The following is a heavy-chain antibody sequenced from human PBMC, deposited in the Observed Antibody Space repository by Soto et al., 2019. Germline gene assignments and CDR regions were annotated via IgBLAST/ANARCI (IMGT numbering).Heavy chain of an antibody. CDR1: GGSFSGYY. J-gene: IGHJ5*02. D-gene: IGHD6-19*01. CDR3: ARGRGIAVAGTPFDP. V-gene: IGHV4-34*01. CDR2: INHSGST. Sequence: QVQLQQWGAGLLKPSETLSLTCAVYGGSFSGYYWSWIRQPPGKGLEWIGEINHSGSTNYNPSLKRRVTIXADQSXXQFSLKLSSVTAADTAVYYCARGRGIAVAGTPFDPWGQGTLVTVSS.